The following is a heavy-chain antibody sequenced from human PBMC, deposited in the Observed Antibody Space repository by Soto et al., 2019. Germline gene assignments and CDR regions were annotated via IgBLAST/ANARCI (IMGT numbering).Heavy chain of an antibody. CDR1: GYTFTSYS. D-gene: IGHD3-3*01. V-gene: IGHV1-46*04. CDR2: INPSGGST. J-gene: IGHJ3*01. CDR3: ATLFDFWGGQDDYFRRKGEGFEC. Sequence: ASVKVSCRACGYTFTSYSRSWVRQPPGQGLEWMGVINPSGGSTTYAQKLQGRGTKTRDTSTSTAYMELSSLRSEDTAVYYCATLFDFWGGQDDYFRRKGEGFECWGQGTMVTVSS.